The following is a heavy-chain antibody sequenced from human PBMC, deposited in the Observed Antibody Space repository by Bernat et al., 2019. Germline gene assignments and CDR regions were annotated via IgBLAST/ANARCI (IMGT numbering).Heavy chain of an antibody. Sequence: EVQLVESGGGLVQPGGSLRLSCAASGFTFSSYWMHWVRQAPGKGLVWVARINRDGSITTYADSGRGRFTISRDNAKNTLFLQMTSLRVEDTAVYYCVRIGYSTSSLGIDYWGQGALVTVSS. CDR1: GFTFSSYW. J-gene: IGHJ4*02. V-gene: IGHV3-74*01. D-gene: IGHD2-8*01. CDR3: VRIGYSTSSLGIDY. CDR2: INRDGSIT.